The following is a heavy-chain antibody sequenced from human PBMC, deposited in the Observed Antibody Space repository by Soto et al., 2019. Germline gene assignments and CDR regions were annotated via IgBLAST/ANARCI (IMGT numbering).Heavy chain of an antibody. J-gene: IGHJ4*02. Sequence: QVQLQESGPGLVKPSETLSLTCTVSGGSMSGTNFWNWVRQPPGKGLEWIGEINHTGTTNYNPSLKSRVTISVDTSKNQFSLNLTSVTAADTAVYYCADPPASFWGQGLLVTVSS. D-gene: IGHD6-6*01. CDR3: ADPPASF. CDR1: GGSMSGTNF. CDR2: INHTGTT. V-gene: IGHV4-4*02.